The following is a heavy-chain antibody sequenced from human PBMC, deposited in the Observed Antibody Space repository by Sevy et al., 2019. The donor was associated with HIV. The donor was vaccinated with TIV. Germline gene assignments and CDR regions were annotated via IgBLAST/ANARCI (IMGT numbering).Heavy chain of an antibody. J-gene: IGHJ4*02. Sequence: GGCLRLSCAASGFTFDSYAMHWVRQVAGKGLEWISTISGSGYATYYADSVKGRFIISRDTSRNSLYLQMNSLRVEDSAVYYSAKDRLTVFGVVVTFDSWGQGTLVTVSS. CDR1: GFTFDSYA. V-gene: IGHV3-23*01. CDR2: ISGSGYAT. CDR3: AKDRLTVFGVVVTFDS. D-gene: IGHD3-3*01.